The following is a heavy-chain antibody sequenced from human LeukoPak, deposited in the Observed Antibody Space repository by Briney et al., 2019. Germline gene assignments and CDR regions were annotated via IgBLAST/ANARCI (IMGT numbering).Heavy chain of an antibody. V-gene: IGHV3-48*03. CDR3: ASSKWFYFDS. CDR2: TGSSTI. J-gene: IGHJ4*02. D-gene: IGHD3-22*01. Sequence: PGGSLRLSCTTSQFTFRNYEVNWVRQAPGKGLEWISFTGSSTIQYADSVTGRFTISRDNAENSLYLQMNSLRVEDTAVYYCASSKWFYFDSWGQGTLVTVSS. CDR1: QFTFRNYE.